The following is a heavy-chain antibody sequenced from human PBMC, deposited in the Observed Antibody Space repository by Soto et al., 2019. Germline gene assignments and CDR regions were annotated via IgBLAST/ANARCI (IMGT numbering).Heavy chain of an antibody. D-gene: IGHD3-3*01. CDR1: LHTFNSCG. J-gene: IGHJ3*02. V-gene: IGHV1-2*02. CDR3: ARAAAVLRFLEWSNDSFD. CDR2: INPNSGGT. Sequence: GAPAEVSCAAWLHTFNSCGNCCVRQAPGTGLEWMGWINPNSGGTNYAQKFQGRVTMTRDTSISTAYMELSRLRSDDTAVYYCARAAAVLRFLEWSNDSFD.